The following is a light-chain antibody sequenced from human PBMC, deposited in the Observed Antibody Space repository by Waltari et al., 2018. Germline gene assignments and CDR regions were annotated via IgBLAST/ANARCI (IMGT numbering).Light chain of an antibody. CDR2: VNSDGSY. CDR3: QTGGHGTWV. J-gene: IGLJ3*02. Sequence: QLVVTQSPSASASLGASVKLTCTLSSGHSSNIVAWHQQHPEQGPRYLMKVNSDGSYSKGDESPDRCSGSSSGAERYLTISSLQSEDEADYYCQTGGHGTWVFGGGTKLTVL. CDR1: SGHSSNI. V-gene: IGLV4-69*01.